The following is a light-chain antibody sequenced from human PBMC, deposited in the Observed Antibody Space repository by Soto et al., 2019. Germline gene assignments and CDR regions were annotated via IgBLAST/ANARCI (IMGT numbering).Light chain of an antibody. V-gene: IGLV1-44*01. J-gene: IGLJ1*01. CDR1: SSNIGINT. CDR3: AAWDDSLSGHYV. Sequence: SVLTQPPSASGTPGQRVTLSCSGSSSNIGINTVDWYQRLPGTAPKLLIYSNNQRSSGVPDRISGSKSGTSASLAISGLQSEDEADYYCAAWDDSLSGHYVFGTGTKVTVL. CDR2: SNN.